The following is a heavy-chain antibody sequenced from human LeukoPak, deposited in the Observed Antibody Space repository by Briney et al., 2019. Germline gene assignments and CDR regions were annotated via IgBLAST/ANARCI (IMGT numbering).Heavy chain of an antibody. CDR3: VRVAVTGIAYFQY. CDR1: GYTFTGYY. V-gene: IGHV1-2*02. D-gene: IGHD6-19*01. J-gene: IGHJ1*01. Sequence: ASVKVSCKASGYTFTGYYLHWMRQAPGQGLEWMGWINGNSGDTNYAQKFQGRVTMTRDTSISTAYMDLIRLTSDDTAVYYCVRVAVTGIAYFQYWGQGTRVSVPS. CDR2: INGNSGDT.